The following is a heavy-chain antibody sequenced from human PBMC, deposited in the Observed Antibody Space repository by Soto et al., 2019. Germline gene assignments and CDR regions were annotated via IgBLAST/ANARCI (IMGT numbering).Heavy chain of an antibody. V-gene: IGHV4-31*03. CDR1: GASIRSGGYY. J-gene: IGHJ3*02. CDR3: AARRDGYDYHAFDI. D-gene: IGHD5-12*01. Sequence: QVQLQESGPGLVKPSQTLSLTCTVSGASIRSGGYYWSWIRQHPGKGLEWIGFIYYNGRTYYNPSLKIRVTIXVXTXXNQFSLNLSSVTAADTAVYYCAARRDGYDYHAFDIWGQGTLVTVSS. CDR2: IYYNGRT.